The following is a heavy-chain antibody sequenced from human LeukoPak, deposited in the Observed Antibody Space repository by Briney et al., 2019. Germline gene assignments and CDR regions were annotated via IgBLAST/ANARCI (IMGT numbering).Heavy chain of an antibody. CDR2: ISYDGSNK. CDR1: GFTFSSYA. CDR3: ARDGPGDKAFDY. V-gene: IGHV3-30-3*01. D-gene: IGHD7-27*01. J-gene: IGHJ4*02. Sequence: GGSLRLSCAASGFTFSSYAMHWVRQAPGKGLEWVAVISYDGSNKYYADSVKGRFTISRDNSKNTLYLQMNSLRAEDTAVYYCARDGPGDKAFDYWGQGTLVTVSS.